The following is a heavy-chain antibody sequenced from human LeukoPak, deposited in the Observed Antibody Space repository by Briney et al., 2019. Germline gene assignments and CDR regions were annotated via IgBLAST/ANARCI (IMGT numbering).Heavy chain of an antibody. D-gene: IGHD7-27*01. Sequence: KSSETLSLTCAVYGGSFSVYYWSWIRQPPGKGLEWIGEINHSGSTNYNPSLKSRVTISVDTSKNQFSLKLSSVTAADTAVYYCARGTKLGNWFDPWGQGTLVTVPS. V-gene: IGHV4-34*01. CDR3: ARGTKLGNWFDP. CDR2: INHSGST. J-gene: IGHJ5*02. CDR1: GGSFSVYY.